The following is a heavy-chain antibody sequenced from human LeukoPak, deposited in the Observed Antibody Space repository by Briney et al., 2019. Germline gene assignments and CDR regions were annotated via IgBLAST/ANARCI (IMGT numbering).Heavy chain of an antibody. Sequence: GESLKISCKTSGYDFTKYWIGWVRQMPGKGLEWMGIIYPGDSDTRYRSSFEGQVTISADESISTAYLQWTSLTASDSAMYYCARGRVGSTRVDADYWGQGTLITVSS. CDR2: IYPGDSDT. D-gene: IGHD1-26*01. CDR1: GYDFTKYW. J-gene: IGHJ4*02. V-gene: IGHV5-51*01. CDR3: ARGRVGSTRVDADY.